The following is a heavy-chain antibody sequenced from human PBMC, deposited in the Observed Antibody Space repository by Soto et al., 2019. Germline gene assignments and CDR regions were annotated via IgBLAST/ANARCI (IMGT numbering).Heavy chain of an antibody. J-gene: IGHJ5*02. CDR2: IIPIFGTA. D-gene: IGHD2-2*01. CDR1: GGTFSSYA. CDR3: ARDPIYCSSTSCSGLNWFDP. Sequence: SVKVSCEASGGTFSSYAISWVRQAPGQGLEWMGGIIPIFGTANYAQKFQGRVTITADKSTSTAYMELSSLRSEDTAVYYCARDPIYCSSTSCSGLNWFDPWGQGTLVTVSS. V-gene: IGHV1-69*06.